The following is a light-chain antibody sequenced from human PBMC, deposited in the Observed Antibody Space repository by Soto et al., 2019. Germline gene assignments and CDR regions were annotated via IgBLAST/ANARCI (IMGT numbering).Light chain of an antibody. CDR1: QRISSY. CDR2: AAS. V-gene: IGKV1-39*01. J-gene: IGKJ4*01. Sequence: DIQMTQSPSSLSASVGDRVTITCRASQRISSYLNWYQQKPGKAPKLLIYAASSLQSGVPSRVIGSGSGTDFTLTISSLLPQDFATYSCQQSYNTPLTFGGGTKVDLK. CDR3: QQSYNTPLT.